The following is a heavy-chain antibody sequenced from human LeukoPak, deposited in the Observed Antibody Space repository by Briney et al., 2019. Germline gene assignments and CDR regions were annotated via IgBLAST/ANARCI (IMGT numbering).Heavy chain of an antibody. CDR3: ARGPYYYDSRPFQH. CDR2: VDHSGST. Sequence: SETLSLTCAVYGGSFSGNSWSWIRQPPGEGLEWIGEVDHSGSTNYNPSLKSRVTISVDTSKNQFSLKLSSVTASDTAVYYCARGPYYYDSRPFQHWGQGTLVTVSS. D-gene: IGHD3-22*01. V-gene: IGHV4-34*01. CDR1: GGSFSGNS. J-gene: IGHJ1*01.